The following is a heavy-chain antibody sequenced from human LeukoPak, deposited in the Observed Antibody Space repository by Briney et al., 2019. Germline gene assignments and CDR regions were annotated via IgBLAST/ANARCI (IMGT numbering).Heavy chain of an antibody. Sequence: SETLSLTCTVSGGSISSYYWSWIRQPPGKGLEWIGYIYYSGSTNYNPSLKSRVTISVDTSKNQFSLKLSSVTAADTAVYYRARDRYYYDSSGYRFFDYWGQGTLVTVSS. CDR3: ARDRYYYDSSGYRFFDY. V-gene: IGHV4-59*01. J-gene: IGHJ4*02. CDR2: IYYSGST. CDR1: GGSISSYY. D-gene: IGHD3-22*01.